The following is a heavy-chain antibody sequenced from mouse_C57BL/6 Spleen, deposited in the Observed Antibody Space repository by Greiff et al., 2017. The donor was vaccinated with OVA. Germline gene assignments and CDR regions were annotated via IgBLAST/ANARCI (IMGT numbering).Heavy chain of an antibody. CDR2: IFPGSGST. CDR1: GYTFTDYY. J-gene: IGHJ2*01. Sequence: QVQLQQSGPELVKPGASVKISCKASGYTFTDYYINWVKQRPGQGLEWIGWIFPGSGSTYYNEKFKGKATLTVDKSSSTAYMLLSSLTSEDSAVYFCARSGYYGSSRGIYFDYWGQGTTLTVSS. D-gene: IGHD1-1*01. V-gene: IGHV1-75*01. CDR3: ARSGYYGSSRGIYFDY.